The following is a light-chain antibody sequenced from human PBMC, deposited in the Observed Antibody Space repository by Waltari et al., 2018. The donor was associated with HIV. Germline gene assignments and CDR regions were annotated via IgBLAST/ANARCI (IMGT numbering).Light chain of an antibody. V-gene: IGLV2-18*01. CDR3: SLYTSSSTWVV. CDR1: SSAVGSSNR. J-gene: IGLJ2*01. Sequence: QSALTQPPSVSGSPGQSVTISCTGTSSAVGSSNRVSWYQQPPGTAPKLMIYEVSNRPSGVPDRFSGSKSGNTASLTISGLQAEDEADYYCSLYTSSSTWVVFGGGTKLTVL. CDR2: EVS.